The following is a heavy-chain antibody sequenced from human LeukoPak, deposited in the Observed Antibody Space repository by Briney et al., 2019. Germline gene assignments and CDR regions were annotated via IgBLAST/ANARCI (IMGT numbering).Heavy chain of an antibody. Sequence: SQTLSLTCTVSGGSISSGDYYWSWIRQPPGKGLAWIGYIYYSGSTYYNPSLKSRVTISVDTSKNQFSLKLSSVTAADTAVYYCARGGYCSSTSCPSGWFDPWGQGTLVTVSS. CDR2: IYYSGST. CDR3: ARGGYCSSTSCPSGWFDP. V-gene: IGHV4-30-4*01. J-gene: IGHJ5*02. CDR1: GGSISSGDYY. D-gene: IGHD2-2*01.